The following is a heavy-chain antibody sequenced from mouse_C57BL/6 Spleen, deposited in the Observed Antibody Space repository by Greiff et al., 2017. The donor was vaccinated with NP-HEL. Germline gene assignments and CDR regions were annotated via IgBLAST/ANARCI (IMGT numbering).Heavy chain of an antibody. D-gene: IGHD1-1*01. CDR2: INPNNGGT. CDR3: ERSDYYGSKRAMDY. CDR1: GYTFTDYY. J-gene: IGHJ4*01. Sequence: EVQLQQSGPELVKPGASVKISCKASGYTFTDYYMNWVKQSHGKSLEWIGDINPNNGGTSYNQKFKGKATLTVDKSSSTAYMELRSLTSEDSAVYYGERSDYYGSKRAMDYWGQGTSVTVSA. V-gene: IGHV1-26*01.